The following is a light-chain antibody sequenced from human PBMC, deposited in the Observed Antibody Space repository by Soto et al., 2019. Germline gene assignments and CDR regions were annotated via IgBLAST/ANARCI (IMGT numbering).Light chain of an antibody. Sequence: QSVLTQPASVSGSLGQSITISCTETSSDVGGYNYVSWYQQHPGKAPKLMIYDVSNRPSGVSNRFSGSKSGNTASLTISGLQAKDEAGYYCSSYTSSSTYVSGTGTKVTVL. J-gene: IGLJ1*01. CDR1: SSDVGGYNY. V-gene: IGLV2-14*01. CDR2: DVS. CDR3: SSYTSSSTYV.